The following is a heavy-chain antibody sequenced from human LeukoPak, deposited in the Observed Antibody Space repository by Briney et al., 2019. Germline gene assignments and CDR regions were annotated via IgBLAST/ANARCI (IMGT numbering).Heavy chain of an antibody. D-gene: IGHD6-19*01. Sequence: SETLSLTCTVSGGSISGYYWSWIRQPPGKGLEWVGYISYSGSTNYKPSLKSRVTISVDTSKNQFSLKLSSVTAADTAIYYCARDGRAGSLFAYWDQGTLVTVSS. V-gene: IGHV4-59*01. CDR1: GGSISGYY. J-gene: IGHJ4*02. CDR2: ISYSGST. CDR3: ARDGRAGSLFAY.